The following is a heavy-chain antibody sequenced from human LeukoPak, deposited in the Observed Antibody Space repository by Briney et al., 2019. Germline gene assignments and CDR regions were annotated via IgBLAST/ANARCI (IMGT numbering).Heavy chain of an antibody. V-gene: IGHV3-23*01. Sequence: RGALRLSCVASRFTLSSYAMSWVRAALGGGLEWVSDISGRGGRTYYAESVKGRFTISRDNSKNTLYLQMNSPRAEDTAVYYCAKGSCGGSCYWYYFDYWGQGTLVTVSS. CDR1: RFTLSSYA. J-gene: IGHJ4*02. D-gene: IGHD2-15*01. CDR2: ISGRGGRT. CDR3: AKGSCGGSCYWYYFDY.